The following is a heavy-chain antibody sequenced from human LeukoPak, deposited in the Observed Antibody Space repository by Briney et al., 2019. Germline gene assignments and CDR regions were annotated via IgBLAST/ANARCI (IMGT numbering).Heavy chain of an antibody. CDR1: GGTFSSYA. CDR3: ASSPPYYYDSSGYYLSY. Sequence: SVKVSCKASGGTFSSYAISWVRQAPGQGLEWMGRIIPIFGTANYAQKFQGRVTITTDESTSTAYMELSSLRSEDTAVYYCASSPPYYYDSSGYYLSYWGQGTLVTVSS. J-gene: IGHJ4*02. D-gene: IGHD3-22*01. V-gene: IGHV1-69*05. CDR2: IIPIFGTA.